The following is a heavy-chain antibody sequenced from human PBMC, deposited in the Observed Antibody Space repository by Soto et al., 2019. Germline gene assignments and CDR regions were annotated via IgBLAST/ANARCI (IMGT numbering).Heavy chain of an antibody. J-gene: IGHJ6*02. Sequence: PGGSLRLSCAASGFTFSSYGMHWVRQAPGKGLEWVAVISYDGSNKYYADSVKGRFTISRDNSKNTLYLQMNSLRAEDTAVYYCAKDLGSTGMDAWGQGNTVTVSS. CDR2: ISYDGSNK. CDR3: AKDLGSTGMDA. V-gene: IGHV3-30*18. D-gene: IGHD6-13*01. CDR1: GFTFSSYG.